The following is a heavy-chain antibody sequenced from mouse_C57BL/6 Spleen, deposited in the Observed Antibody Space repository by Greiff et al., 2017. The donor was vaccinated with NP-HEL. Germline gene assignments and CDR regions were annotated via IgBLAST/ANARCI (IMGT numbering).Heavy chain of an antibody. D-gene: IGHD1-1*01. V-gene: IGHV2-9-1*01. CDR1: GFSLTSYA. Sequence: VQLVESGPGLVAPSQSLSITCTVSGFSLTSYAISWVRQPPGKGLEWLGVIWTGGGTNYNSALKSRLSISKDNSKSQVFLKMNSLQTDDTARYYCAGQQSDYYGSSSAWFAYWGQGTLVTVSA. J-gene: IGHJ3*01. CDR2: IWTGGGT. CDR3: AGQQSDYYGSSSAWFAY.